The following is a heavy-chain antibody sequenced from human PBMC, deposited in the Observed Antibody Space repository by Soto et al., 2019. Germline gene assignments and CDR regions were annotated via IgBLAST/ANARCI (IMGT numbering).Heavy chain of an antibody. CDR2: IYHSGST. Sequence: SETLSLTCTVSGGSISSYYWSWIRQPPGKGLERIGYIYHSGSTYYNPSLKSQVTISVDTSKNQFSLKLSSVTAADTAVYYCARYCSGGSCYLDPWGQGTLVT. V-gene: IGHV4-59*08. J-gene: IGHJ5*02. CDR3: ARYCSGGSCYLDP. CDR1: GGSISSYY. D-gene: IGHD2-15*01.